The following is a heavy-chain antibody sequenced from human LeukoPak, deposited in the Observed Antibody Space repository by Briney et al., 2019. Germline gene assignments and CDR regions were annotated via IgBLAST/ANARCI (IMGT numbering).Heavy chain of an antibody. J-gene: IGHJ4*02. CDR3: ARTRAYGGRPDY. V-gene: IGHV4-39*01. CDR2: FYYSGST. Sequence: SETLSLTCTVSGGSISSGGYYWGWIRQPPGKGLERIGSFYYSGSTYYNPSLKSRVTISVDTSRNQFSLKLSSVTAADTAVYYCARTRAYGGRPDYWGQGTLVTVSS. CDR1: GGSISSGGYY. D-gene: IGHD4-23*01.